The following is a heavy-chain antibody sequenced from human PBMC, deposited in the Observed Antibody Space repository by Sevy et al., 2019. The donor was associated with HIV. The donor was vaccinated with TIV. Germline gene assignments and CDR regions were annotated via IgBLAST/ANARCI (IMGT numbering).Heavy chain of an antibody. V-gene: IGHV3-23*01. D-gene: IGHD6-6*01. CDR3: AKCLAALPGYYYGVDV. J-gene: IGHJ6*02. CDR2: ISDIGNT. CDR1: GFTFSSYG. Sequence: GGSLRLSCAASGFTFSSYGMSWVRQAPGKGLEWVSVISDIGNTYYADSVKGRFTMSRDNSKNTLYLQMNSLRAEDTAVYYYAKCLAALPGYYYGVDVWGQGTTVTVSS.